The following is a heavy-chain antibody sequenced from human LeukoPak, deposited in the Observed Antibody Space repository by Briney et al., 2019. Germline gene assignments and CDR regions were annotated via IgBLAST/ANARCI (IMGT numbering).Heavy chain of an antibody. J-gene: IGHJ4*02. Sequence: SETLSLTCGFSGYSISSGYYWGWIRQPPGKGLEWIGSIYHSGRTYYNPSLKSRVTISVDTSKNQFSLKLTSVTAADTAVYYCATEVGQWLVRTWGQGTLVTVSS. CDR2: IYHSGRT. CDR3: ATEVGQWLVRT. D-gene: IGHD6-19*01. CDR1: GYSISSGYY. V-gene: IGHV4-38-2*01.